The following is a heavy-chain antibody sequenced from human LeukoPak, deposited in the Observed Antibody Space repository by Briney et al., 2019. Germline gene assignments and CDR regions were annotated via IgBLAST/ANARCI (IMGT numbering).Heavy chain of an antibody. V-gene: IGHV1-2*02. CDR3: ARELFYTSGSKSNRVDY. D-gene: IGHD1-26*01. CDR2: INPDSGGT. J-gene: IGHJ4*02. CDR1: GYTFTNYY. Sequence: ASVKVSCKASGYTFTNYYIHWVRQAPGQGLEWMGWINPDSGGTNSAQMFQDRVTMTRDTSISTAYMELSRLRSDDTAVYYCARELFYTSGSKSNRVDYWGQGTLVTVSS.